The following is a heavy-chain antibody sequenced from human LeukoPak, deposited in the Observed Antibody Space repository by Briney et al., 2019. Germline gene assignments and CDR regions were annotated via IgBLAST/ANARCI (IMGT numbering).Heavy chain of an antibody. CDR2: IQFDGSNE. CDR1: GFIFSTYG. D-gene: IGHD2-2*01. J-gene: IGHJ4*02. Sequence: GGSLRLSCTASGFIFSTYGMHWVRQAPGKGLEWVAFIQFDGSNEYYADSVKGRFTISRDNSKNTLYLQMDSLRAEDTAVYYCAKDMIVVIPTAREYFDYWGQGTLVTVSS. V-gene: IGHV3-30*02. CDR3: AKDMIVVIPTAREYFDY.